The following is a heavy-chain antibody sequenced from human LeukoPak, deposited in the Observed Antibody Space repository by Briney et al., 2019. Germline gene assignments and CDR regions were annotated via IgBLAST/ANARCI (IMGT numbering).Heavy chain of an antibody. CDR1: GGSFSGYY. CDR2: INHSGST. V-gene: IGHV4-34*01. D-gene: IGHD2-15*01. J-gene: IGHJ4*02. CDR3: ARGPVAGRLYYFDY. Sequence: SETLSLTCAVYGGSFSGYYWSWIRQPPGKGLEWTGEINHSGSTNYNPSLKSRVTISVDTSKNQFSLKLSSVTAADTAVYYCARGPVAGRLYYFDYWGQGTLVTVSS.